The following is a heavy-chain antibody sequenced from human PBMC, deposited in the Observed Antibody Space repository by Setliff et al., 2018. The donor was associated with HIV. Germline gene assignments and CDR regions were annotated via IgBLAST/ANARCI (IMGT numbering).Heavy chain of an antibody. J-gene: IGHJ6*02. V-gene: IGHV4-39*02. CDR1: GGSINSTSYY. CDR3: AREGPYYYGMDV. D-gene: IGHD3-10*01. Sequence: SETLSLTCTVSGGSINSTSYYWGWIRQPPGNGLEWIGSIYHTGSTYYKPSLKSRVTISVDTSKNQFSLRLSSVTAADTAIYFCAREGPYYYGMDVWGQGTTVTVSS. CDR2: IYHTGST.